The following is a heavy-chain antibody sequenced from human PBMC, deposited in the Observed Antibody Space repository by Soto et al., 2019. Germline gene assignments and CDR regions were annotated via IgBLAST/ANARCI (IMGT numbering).Heavy chain of an antibody. CDR3: AKAEMGIAAAGTKSDRFDP. Sequence: GGSLRLSCAASGFTFSSYGMHWVRQAPGKGLEWAAVISYDGSNKYYADSVKGRFTISRDNSKNTLYLQMNSLRAEDTAVYYCAKAEMGIAAAGTKSDRFDPWGQGTLVTVSS. CDR2: ISYDGSNK. J-gene: IGHJ5*02. CDR1: GFTFSSYG. V-gene: IGHV3-30*18. D-gene: IGHD6-13*01.